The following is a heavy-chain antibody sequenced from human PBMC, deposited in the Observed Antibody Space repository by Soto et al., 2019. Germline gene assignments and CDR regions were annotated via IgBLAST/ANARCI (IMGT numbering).Heavy chain of an antibody. V-gene: IGHV4-59*01. CDR2: ICNSGSN. CDR1: GGSITSSC. J-gene: IGHJ6*02. CDR3: ARVGSSAYYYATDV. D-gene: IGHD2-2*01. Sequence: QVSLQESGPGLVKPSETLSLTCTVSGGSITSSCWTWIRQPPGKGLEWIGYICNSGSNKYNPSLTSRVTMSVDTSNNQVSLNVASVAAADTAVYYCARVGSSAYYYATDVWGQGTTVTISS.